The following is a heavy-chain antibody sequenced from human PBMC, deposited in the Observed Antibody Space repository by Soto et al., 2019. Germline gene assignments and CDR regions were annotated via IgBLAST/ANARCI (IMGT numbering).Heavy chain of an antibody. J-gene: IGHJ6*02. CDR2: IYYSGST. V-gene: IGHV4-39*01. CDR1: GGSISSSSYY. CDR3: ASPGVVVAAWALGDYYGMDV. D-gene: IGHD2-15*01. Sequence: SETLSLTCTVSGGSISSSSYYWGWIRQPPGKGLEWIGSIYYSGSTYYNPSLKSRVTISVDTSKNQFSLKLSSVTAADTAVYYCASPGVVVAAWALGDYYGMDVWGQGTTVTVSS.